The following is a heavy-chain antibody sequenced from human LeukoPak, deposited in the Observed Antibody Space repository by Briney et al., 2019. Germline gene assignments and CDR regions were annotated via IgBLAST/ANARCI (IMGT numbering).Heavy chain of an antibody. V-gene: IGHV4-59*01. D-gene: IGHD3-3*01. CDR2: VYYTGTT. Sequence: GSLRLSCAASGFTFSDYYMSWIRQPPGKELEWIGTVYYTGTTYDNPSLKSRLTISVDTSKNQFSLKLTSVTAADTAVYFCAKVRDGGHFEYWGQGTLVTVSS. CDR3: AKVRDGGHFEY. J-gene: IGHJ4*02. CDR1: GFTFSDYY.